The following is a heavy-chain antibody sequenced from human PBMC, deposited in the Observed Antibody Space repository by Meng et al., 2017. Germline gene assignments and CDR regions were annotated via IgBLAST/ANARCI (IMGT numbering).Heavy chain of an antibody. CDR2: ISYDGSNK. CDR1: GFTFSSYA. Sequence: QVQLVGSGGGGVQPGRSLRLSCAASGFTFSSYAMHWVRQAPGKGLEWVAVISYDGSNKYYADSVKGRFTISRDNSKNTLYLQMNSLRAEDTAVYYCAGGLMVNDYWGQGTLVTVSS. D-gene: IGHD3-10*01. V-gene: IGHV3-30*01. CDR3: AGGLMVNDY. J-gene: IGHJ4*02.